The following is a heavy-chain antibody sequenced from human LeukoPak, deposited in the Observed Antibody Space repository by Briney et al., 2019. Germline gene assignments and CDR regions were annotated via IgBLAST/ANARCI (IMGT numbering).Heavy chain of an antibody. CDR2: IYTSGST. Sequence: PSETLSLTCTVSGGSISSYYWSWIRQPAGKGLEWIGRIYTSGSTNYNPSLKSRVTMSVDTSKNQFSLKLSSVTAADTAVYYCAREPQPFGYVWFGESPNHYDYYGMDVWGQGTTVTVSS. CDR3: AREPQPFGYVWFGESPNHYDYYGMDV. D-gene: IGHD3-10*01. J-gene: IGHJ6*02. CDR1: GGSISSYY. V-gene: IGHV4-4*07.